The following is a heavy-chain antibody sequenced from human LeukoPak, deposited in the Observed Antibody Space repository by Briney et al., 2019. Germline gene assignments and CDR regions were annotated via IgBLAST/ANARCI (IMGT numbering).Heavy chain of an antibody. V-gene: IGHV3-20*04. J-gene: IGHJ4*02. Sequence: GGPLGLPCAASGFPFEDFGMSWAGQAPGKGLEWAPGINWNGGSTGYADSVKGRFTISRDNAKNSLYLQMNSLRAEDTALYYCARGGPSSSWGDFDHWGQGTLVTVSS. CDR2: INWNGGST. D-gene: IGHD6-13*01. CDR1: GFPFEDFG. CDR3: ARGGPSSSWGDFDH.